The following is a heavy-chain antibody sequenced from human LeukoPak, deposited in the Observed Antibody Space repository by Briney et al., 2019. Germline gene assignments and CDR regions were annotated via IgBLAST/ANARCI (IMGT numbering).Heavy chain of an antibody. CDR3: ARDRGSREDGMDV. CDR1: GFTFSSYW. V-gene: IGHV3-74*01. CDR2: INSDGSST. J-gene: IGHJ6*02. Sequence: GGSLRLSCAASGFTFSSYWMHWVRQAPGKGLVWVSRINSDGSSTSYADSVKGRFTISRDNAKNTLYLQMNSLRAEDTAVYNCARDRGSREDGMDVWGQGTTVTVSS. D-gene: IGHD1-26*01.